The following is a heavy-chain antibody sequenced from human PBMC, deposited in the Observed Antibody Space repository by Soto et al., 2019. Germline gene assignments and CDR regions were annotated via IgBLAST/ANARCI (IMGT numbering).Heavy chain of an antibody. J-gene: IGHJ4*02. CDR2: MSRSSRYI. CDR3: ARDGGVAATLANYFDY. Sequence: PGGSLRLSCAASGFTFNSYSMNWVRQAPGKGLEWVSSMSRSSRYIYYADSVKGRFTISRDNARNSVYPQMNSLRAEDTAVYYCARDGGVAATLANYFDYWGQGTLVTVSS. V-gene: IGHV3-21*01. D-gene: IGHD2-15*01. CDR1: GFTFNSYS.